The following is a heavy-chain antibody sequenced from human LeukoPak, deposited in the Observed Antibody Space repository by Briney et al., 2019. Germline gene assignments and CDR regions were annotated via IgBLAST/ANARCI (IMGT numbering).Heavy chain of an antibody. V-gene: IGHV4-34*01. CDR1: GGSFSGYY. J-gene: IGHJ4*02. Sequence: SETLSLTCAVYGGSFSGYYWSWIRQPPGKGLEWIGEINHSGSTNYNPSLKSRVTISVDTSKNQFSLKLSSVTAADTAVYYCARVANPTVARTFFGRGAQSDYWGQGTLVTVSS. CDR3: ARVANPTVARTFFGRGAQSDY. CDR2: INHSGST. D-gene: IGHD6-19*01.